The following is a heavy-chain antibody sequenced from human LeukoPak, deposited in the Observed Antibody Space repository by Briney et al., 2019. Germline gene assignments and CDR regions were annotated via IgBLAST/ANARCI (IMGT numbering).Heavy chain of an antibody. CDR3: AKGTSGWYVAPFDY. V-gene: IGHV3-74*01. D-gene: IGHD6-19*01. CDR1: GFTFSSYW. CDR2: INSDGSST. J-gene: IGHJ4*02. Sequence: GGSLRLSCAASGFTFSSYWMHWVRQAPGKGLVWVSRINSDGSSTSYADSVKGRFTISRDNAKNTLYLQMNSLRAEDTAVFYCAKGTSGWYVAPFDYWGQGTLVTVSS.